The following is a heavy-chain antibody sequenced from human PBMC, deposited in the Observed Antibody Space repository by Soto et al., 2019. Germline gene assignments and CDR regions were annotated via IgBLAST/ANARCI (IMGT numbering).Heavy chain of an antibody. D-gene: IGHD6-19*01. Sequence: PGESLKISCKGSGYSFTSYWIGWVRQMPGKGLEWMGIIYPGDSDTRYSPSFQGQVTISADKSISTAYLQWSSLKASDTAMYYCATPGIAVAGVYSVDYWGQGTLVTVLL. CDR2: IYPGDSDT. J-gene: IGHJ4*02. V-gene: IGHV5-51*01. CDR1: GYSFTSYW. CDR3: ATPGIAVAGVYSVDY.